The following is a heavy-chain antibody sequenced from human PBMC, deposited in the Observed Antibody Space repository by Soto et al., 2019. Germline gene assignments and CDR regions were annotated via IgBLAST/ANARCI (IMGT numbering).Heavy chain of an antibody. CDR3: ARVLRWYYYDSSGYYPYYFDY. J-gene: IGHJ4*02. CDR1: GGSFSGYY. CDR2: INHSGST. D-gene: IGHD3-22*01. V-gene: IGHV4-34*01. Sequence: SETLSLTCAVYGGSFSGYYWSWIRQPPGKGLEWIGEINHSGSTNYNPSLKSRVTISVDTSKNQFSLKLSSVTAADTAVYYCARVLRWYYYDSSGYYPYYFDYGGQGTLVTVSS.